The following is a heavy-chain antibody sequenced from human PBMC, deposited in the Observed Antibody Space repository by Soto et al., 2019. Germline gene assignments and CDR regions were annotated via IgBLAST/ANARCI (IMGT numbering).Heavy chain of an antibody. CDR1: GFTFGTYA. J-gene: IGHJ4*02. V-gene: IGHV3-23*01. CDR2: ISGGDGVT. D-gene: IGHD1-7*01. CDR3: AKGRNYPRDYFDD. Sequence: EVQLLESGGGLVQPGGSLRLSCAASGFTFGTYAMSWVRQAPEKGLEWVSAISGGDGVTWYADSAKGRFTISRDNSKNTVFLQMNRLRVEDTAIYYCAKGRNYPRDYFDDWGQGTLVTVSS.